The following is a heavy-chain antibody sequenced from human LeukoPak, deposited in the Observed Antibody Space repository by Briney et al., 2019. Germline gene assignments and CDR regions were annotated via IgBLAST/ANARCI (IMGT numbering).Heavy chain of an antibody. J-gene: IGHJ3*02. V-gene: IGHV3-21*04. CDR1: GFTFSSYT. CDR3: ASGKYYYDDSASLNRASRTALDM. D-gene: IGHD3-22*01. Sequence: GGSLRLSCAASGFTFSSYTMNWVRQAPGKGLEWVSSIGISSNKIYYADSVKGGFIISRDNAGNSVYLQMNSLRAEDTAVYFCASGKYYYDDSASLNRASRTALDMWAQGTMVIVSS. CDR2: IGISSNKI.